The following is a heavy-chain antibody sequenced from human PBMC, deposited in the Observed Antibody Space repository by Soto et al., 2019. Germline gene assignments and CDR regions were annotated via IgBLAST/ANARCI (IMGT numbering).Heavy chain of an antibody. V-gene: IGHV1-3*01. CDR3: AGVWRLVFVPAAIEDYYGMDV. CDR2: INGGTGQT. D-gene: IGHD2-2*02. Sequence: ASVKVSRKASGYTFNTHAMHWVCPAPGQSLEWMGWINGGTGQTKHSQRFQGRGNITRDTTASTTYIEQSNLRSEDTAVYVCAGVWRLVFVPAAIEDYYGMDVWGQGTTVTVSS. J-gene: IGHJ6*02. CDR1: GYTFNTHA.